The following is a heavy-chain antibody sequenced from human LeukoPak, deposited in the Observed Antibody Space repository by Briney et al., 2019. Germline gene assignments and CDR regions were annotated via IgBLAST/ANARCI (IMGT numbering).Heavy chain of an antibody. Sequence: PSETLSLTCTVSGYSISSGYYWGWIRPPPGKGLGWFGSIYHSGSTYYNPSLKSRVTISVDTSKNQFSLKLSSITAADTAVYYCARDPTPLNYYGSGSYNDYWGQGTLVTVSS. CDR3: ARDPTPLNYYGSGSYNDY. CDR1: GYSISSGYY. J-gene: IGHJ4*02. D-gene: IGHD3-10*01. CDR2: IYHSGST. V-gene: IGHV4-38-2*02.